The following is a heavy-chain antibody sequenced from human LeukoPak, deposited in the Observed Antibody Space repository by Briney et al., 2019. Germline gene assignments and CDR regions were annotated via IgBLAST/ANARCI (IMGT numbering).Heavy chain of an antibody. V-gene: IGHV4-59*08. CDR1: GGSISSYC. CDR3: ARHGDGYSNPFDY. CDR2: IYYSGST. Sequence: PSETLSLTCTVSGGSISSYCWSWIRQPPGKGLEWIGYIYYSGSTNYNPSLKSRVTISVDTSKNQFSLKLSSVTAADTAVYYCARHGDGYSNPFDYWGQGTLVTVSS. D-gene: IGHD4-4*01. J-gene: IGHJ4*02.